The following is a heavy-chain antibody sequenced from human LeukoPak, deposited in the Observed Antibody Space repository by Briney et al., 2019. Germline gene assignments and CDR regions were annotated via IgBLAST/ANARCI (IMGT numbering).Heavy chain of an antibody. D-gene: IGHD3-10*01. CDR3: ARRSPTYYFDY. J-gene: IGHJ4*02. V-gene: IGHV3-23*01. CDR2: VSGSGGST. CDR1: GFTVSSNY. Sequence: GGSLRLSCAASGFTVSSNYMSWVRQTPGKGLEWVSAVSGSGGSTYYADSVKGRFTISRDNSKNTLYLQMNSLRAEDTAVYYCARRSPTYYFDYWGQGTLVTVSS.